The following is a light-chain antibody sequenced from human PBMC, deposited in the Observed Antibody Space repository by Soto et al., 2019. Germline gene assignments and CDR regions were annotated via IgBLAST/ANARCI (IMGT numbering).Light chain of an antibody. CDR2: NNA. Sequence: QSVLTQPPSVSGAPGQRVTISCTGSSSNIGAGYAVHWYQQLPGTGPKLLIYNNAIRPSGVPDRFSGSRSGTSASLAITGLPAEDEADYYCQSHDNSLSGFYVFGTGTKLTVL. CDR3: QSHDNSLSGFYV. J-gene: IGLJ1*01. CDR1: SSNIGAGYA. V-gene: IGLV1-40*01.